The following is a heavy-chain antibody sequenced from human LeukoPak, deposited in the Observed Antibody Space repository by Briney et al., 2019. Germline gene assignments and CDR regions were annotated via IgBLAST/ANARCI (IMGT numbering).Heavy chain of an antibody. Sequence: PGGSLRLSCAGSGFKFSNYAMSWVRQVPGKGLEWLSAITGGGRTTRYADSVKGRFTISRDNSKNTLYLQMNGLRVEDTAIYYCGKDRSNAYDYYYMDVWGKGTTVTVSS. V-gene: IGHV3-23*01. CDR2: ITGGGRTT. J-gene: IGHJ6*03. D-gene: IGHD2-21*01. CDR3: GKDRSNAYDYYYMDV. CDR1: GFKFSNYA.